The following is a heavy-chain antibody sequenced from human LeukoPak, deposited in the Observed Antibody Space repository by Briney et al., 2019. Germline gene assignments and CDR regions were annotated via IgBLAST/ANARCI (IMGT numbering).Heavy chain of an antibody. CDR2: ISPNSGGT. D-gene: IGHD2-2*01. V-gene: IGHV1-2*06. CDR1: GYTFTGYY. CDR3: ARDRCSSTSCYVSYHYYYYMDV. J-gene: IGHJ6*03. Sequence: GASVKVSCKASGYTFTGYYIHWVRQAPGQGLEWMGRISPNSGGTNYAQKFQGRVTITADESTSTAYMELSSLRSEDTAVYYCARDRCSSTSCYVSYHYYYYMDVWGKGTTVTVSS.